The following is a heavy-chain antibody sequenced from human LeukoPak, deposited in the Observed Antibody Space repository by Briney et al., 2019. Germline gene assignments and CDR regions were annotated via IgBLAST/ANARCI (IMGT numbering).Heavy chain of an antibody. D-gene: IGHD3-10*01. J-gene: IGHJ4*02. CDR2: IYTSGST. CDR3: AREVLWFGELSGFD. CDR1: GGSISSYY. Sequence: SETLSLTCTVSGGSISSYYWSWIRQPAGKGLEWIGRIYTSGSTNYNPSLKSRVTMPVDTSKNQFSLKLSSVTAADTAVYYCAREVLWFGELSGFDWGQGTLVTVSS. V-gene: IGHV4-4*07.